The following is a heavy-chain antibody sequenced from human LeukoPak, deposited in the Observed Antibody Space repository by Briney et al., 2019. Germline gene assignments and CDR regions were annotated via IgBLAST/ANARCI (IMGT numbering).Heavy chain of an antibody. CDR1: GFTFDDYA. J-gene: IGHJ6*02. CDR3: AKDVRVGGGGMDV. Sequence: GGSLRLSCAASGFTFDDYAMHWVRQAPGKGLEWVSLISSSGDNAYYADSVRGRFTIPRDKSKNTVSLQMNSLRGEDTAVYYCAKDVRVGGGGMDVWGQGTPVTVSS. D-gene: IGHD1-26*01. CDR2: ISSSGDNA. V-gene: IGHV3-23*01.